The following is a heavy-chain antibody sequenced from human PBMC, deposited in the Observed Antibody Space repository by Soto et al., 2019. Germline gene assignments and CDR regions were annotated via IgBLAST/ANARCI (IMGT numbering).Heavy chain of an antibody. V-gene: IGHV1-69*02. J-gene: IGHJ4*02. D-gene: IGHD3-3*01. CDR3: ASSITIFGVVIESPPPDY. Sequence: GASVKVSCKASGGTFSSYTISWVRQAPGQGLEWMGRIIPILGIANYAQKFQGRVTITADKSTSTAYMELSSLRSEDTAVYYCASSITIFGVVIESPPPDYWGQGTLVTVSS. CDR2: IIPILGIA. CDR1: GGTFSSYT.